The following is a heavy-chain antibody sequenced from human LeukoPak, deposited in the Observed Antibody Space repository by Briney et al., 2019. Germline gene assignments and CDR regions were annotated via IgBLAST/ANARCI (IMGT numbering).Heavy chain of an antibody. J-gene: IGHJ3*02. CDR3: AIMGIAVAEEQNAFDI. CDR2: IYYSGST. V-gene: IGHV4-39*01. D-gene: IGHD6-19*01. CDR1: GGSISGSSYY. Sequence: SETLSLTCTVSGGSISGSSYYWAWIRQAPGRGLEWIGSIYYSGSTYYNPSLKSRITISVDTSKNQFSLKLSSVTAADTAVYYCAIMGIAVAEEQNAFDIWGQGTMVTVSS.